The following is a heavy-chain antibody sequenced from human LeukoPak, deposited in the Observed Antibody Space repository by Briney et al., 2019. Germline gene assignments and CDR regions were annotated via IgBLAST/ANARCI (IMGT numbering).Heavy chain of an antibody. CDR3: AKDVCTSPRCLLYFDS. V-gene: IGHV3-23*01. CDR1: GFAFSNYA. CDR2: IGGFNT. Sequence: GGSLRLSCTTSGFAFSNYAMNWVRQAQGKGPKWASGIGGFNTYYADSVKGRFTIFRHNSKNVLYLQMDRLRAEDTAVYSCAKDVCTSPRCLLYFDSWGQGTLVTVSS. J-gene: IGHJ4*02. D-gene: IGHD2-8*01.